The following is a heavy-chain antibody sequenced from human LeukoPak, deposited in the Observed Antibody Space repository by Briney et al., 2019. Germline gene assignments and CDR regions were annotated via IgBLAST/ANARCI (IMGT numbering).Heavy chain of an antibody. J-gene: IGHJ3*01. Sequence: GGSLRLSCAASGFTFANYAMNWVRQAPGKGLEWVSGITNSGVRYCVDSVRGRLTISRDNSKNMLYLQMDSPRVEDTAVYYCANEYSKGDVWGQGTMVTVSS. CDR2: ITNSGVR. CDR1: GFTFANYA. D-gene: IGHD5-12*01. CDR3: ANEYSKGDV. V-gene: IGHV3-23*01.